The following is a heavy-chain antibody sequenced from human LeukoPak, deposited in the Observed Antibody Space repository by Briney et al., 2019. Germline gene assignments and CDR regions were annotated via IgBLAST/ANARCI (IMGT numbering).Heavy chain of an antibody. D-gene: IGHD5-12*01. CDR3: ARGRGWLRFFGY. V-gene: IGHV4-59*01. J-gene: IGHJ4*02. CDR2: IHSGGRT. Sequence: PSETLSLTCTVSGGSISGDYWSWIRQSPGKGLEWIAYIHSGGRTSYNPSLKSRVTISVETSKNEFSLKVTSVNAADTAVYYCARGRGWLRFFGYWGQGTLVTVSS. CDR1: GGSISGDY.